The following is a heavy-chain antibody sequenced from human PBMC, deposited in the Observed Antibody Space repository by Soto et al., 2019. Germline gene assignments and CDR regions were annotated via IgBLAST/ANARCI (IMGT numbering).Heavy chain of an antibody. Sequence: EVQLLESGGGLVQPGGSLRLSCAASGFTFSSYDMSWVRQAPGKGLEWVSANSGSGGSTYYADSVKGRFTISRDNSKHTLYLQINSLSADDTAVYYCTIGEGIAGWWGQGDLVTVSS. CDR2: NSGSGGST. D-gene: IGHD6-13*01. CDR1: GFTFSSYD. J-gene: IGHJ1*01. V-gene: IGHV3-23*01. CDR3: TIGEGIAGW.